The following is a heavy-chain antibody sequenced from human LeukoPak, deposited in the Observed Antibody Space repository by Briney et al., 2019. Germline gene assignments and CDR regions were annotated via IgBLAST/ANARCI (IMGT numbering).Heavy chain of an antibody. CDR2: IWYDGSKT. V-gene: IGHV3-33*01. D-gene: IGHD2-2*01. CDR3: ARDDCSTTPCYAY. CDR1: GFTFSSFA. J-gene: IGHJ4*02. Sequence: GGSLRLSCAASGFTFSSFAMSWVRQAPGKGLEWVAAIWYDGSKTSYTDSVKGRFTVSRDISKNTVYLQMNGLKAEDTAVYYCARDDCSTTPCYAYWGQGTLVTVSS.